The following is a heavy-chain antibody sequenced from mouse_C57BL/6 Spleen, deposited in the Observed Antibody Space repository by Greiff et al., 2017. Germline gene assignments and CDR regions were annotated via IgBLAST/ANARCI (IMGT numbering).Heavy chain of an antibody. J-gene: IGHJ4*01. D-gene: IGHD3-2*02. CDR3: ARSGVLYAMDY. CDR2: IDPSDSYT. CDR1: GYTFTSYW. V-gene: IGHV1-69*01. Sequence: VQLQQPGAELVMPGASVKLSCKASGYTFTSYWMHWVKQRPGQGLEWIGEIDPSDSYTNYNQKFKGKSTLTVDKSSSTAYMQLSSLTSEDSAVYYCARSGVLYAMDYWGQGTSVTVSS.